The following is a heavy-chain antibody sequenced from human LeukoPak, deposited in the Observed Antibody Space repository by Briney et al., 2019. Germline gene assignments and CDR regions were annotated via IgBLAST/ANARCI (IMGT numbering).Heavy chain of an antibody. V-gene: IGHV3-30*02. D-gene: IGHD2-2*01. CDR3: ARACSSTSCYVPVY. CDR1: GFTFSSYG. CDR2: IRYDGTNT. Sequence: GGSLRLSCAASGFTFSSYGMHWVRQAPGKGLEWVAFIRYDGTNTYYADSVKGRFTVSRDNSKNTLYLQMNSLRVDDTAIYYCARACSSTSCYVPVYWGRGTLVTVSS. J-gene: IGHJ4*02.